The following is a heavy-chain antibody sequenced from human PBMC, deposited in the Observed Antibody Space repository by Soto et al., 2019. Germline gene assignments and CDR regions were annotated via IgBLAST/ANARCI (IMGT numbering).Heavy chain of an antibody. V-gene: IGHV1-2*02. J-gene: IGHJ4*02. Sequence: ASVQVSCKASGYPFTGYYMHWVRQAPGQGLEWMGWINPISGGTNYAQKFQGRVTMTRDTSISTAYMELSRLRSDDTAVYYCARLVLRYFDLLLDDWCQGILVTVSS. CDR2: INPISGGT. CDR3: ARLVLRYFDLLLDD. D-gene: IGHD3-9*01. CDR1: GYPFTGYY.